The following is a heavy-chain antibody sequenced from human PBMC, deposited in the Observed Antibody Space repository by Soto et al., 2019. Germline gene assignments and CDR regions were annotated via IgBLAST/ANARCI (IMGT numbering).Heavy chain of an antibody. V-gene: IGHV4-30-4*01. CDR3: ARGGREYGSSWYLARFDP. J-gene: IGHJ5*02. CDR1: GGSISSGDYY. D-gene: IGHD6-13*01. Sequence: QVQLQESGPGLVKPSQTLSLTCTVSGGSISSGDYYWSWIRQPPGKGLEWIGYIYYSGSTYYNPSLRSRVTTSVDTSTNQFSLKLSSVTAADTAVYYCARGGREYGSSWYLARFDPWGQGTLVTVSS. CDR2: IYYSGST.